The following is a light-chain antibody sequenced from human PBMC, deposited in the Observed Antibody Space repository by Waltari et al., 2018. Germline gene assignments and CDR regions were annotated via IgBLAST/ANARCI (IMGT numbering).Light chain of an antibody. CDR1: QGLLHSNIYNY. CDR2: LGS. CDR3: MQALQTPFT. Sequence: DIVMTQSPLSLAVPPGEPASISCRSSQGLLHSNIYNYLAWYLQKPGQSPQLLIYLGSSRASGVPDRFTGSGSGTDFTLKISRVEAEDVGVYYCMQALQTPFTFGGGTKVEIK. V-gene: IGKV2-28*01. J-gene: IGKJ4*01.